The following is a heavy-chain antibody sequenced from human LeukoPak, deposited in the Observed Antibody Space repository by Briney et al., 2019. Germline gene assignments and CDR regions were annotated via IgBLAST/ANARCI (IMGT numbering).Heavy chain of an antibody. J-gene: IGHJ4*02. Sequence: GGSLRLSCAASGFTFSSYAMTWVRQAPGKGLEWVSSISDSGGRAFYADSVKGRFTISRDNSKNTLFLQMNSLRAEDTAVYYCAKDPCSYSWCHPFDYWGQGTLLTVSS. CDR2: ISDSGGRA. V-gene: IGHV3-23*01. CDR3: AKDPCSYSWCHPFDY. D-gene: IGHD6-13*01. CDR1: GFTFSSYA.